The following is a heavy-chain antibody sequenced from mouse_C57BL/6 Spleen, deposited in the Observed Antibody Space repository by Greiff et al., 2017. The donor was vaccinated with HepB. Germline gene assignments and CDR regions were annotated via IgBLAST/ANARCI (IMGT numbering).Heavy chain of an antibody. V-gene: IGHV1-80*01. CDR1: GYAFSSYW. Sequence: QVQLKQSGAELVKPGASVKISCKASGYAFSSYWMNWVKQRPGKGLEWIGQIYPGDGDTNYNGKFKGKATLTADKSSSTAYMQLSSLTSEDSAVYFCARTSGSRGYFDVWGTGTTVTVSS. D-gene: IGHD1-1*01. CDR2: IYPGDGDT. CDR3: ARTSGSRGYFDV. J-gene: IGHJ1*03.